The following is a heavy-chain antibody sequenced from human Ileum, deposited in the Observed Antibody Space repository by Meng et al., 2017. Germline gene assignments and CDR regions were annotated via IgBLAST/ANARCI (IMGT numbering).Heavy chain of an antibody. V-gene: IGHV4-4*07. CDR1: GDSITYYA. CDR2: IYHSESS. Sequence: QVQVQRSGAGVMKPCAMVTVNCTTSGDSITYYAMGWVRQAAGQGLEWMGGIYHSESSPYNSSFKGRVTLSIATSSKQASLTLTTVPAADTAVYYCATAALRAADFCDYWGQGILVTVSS. CDR3: ATAALRAADFCDY. D-gene: IGHD6-13*01. J-gene: IGHJ4*02.